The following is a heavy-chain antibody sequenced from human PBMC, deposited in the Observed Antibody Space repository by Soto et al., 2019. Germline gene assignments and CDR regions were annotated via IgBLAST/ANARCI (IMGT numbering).Heavy chain of an antibody. Sequence: XSVKVSWNGCVEGLIGYLMIWVRMKHTQGLEWMGGIIPIFGTANYAQKFQGRVTITADESTSTAYMELSSLRSEDTAVYYCVRATGTHYYGSGSYPLYWGQGTLVTVSS. CDR1: VEGLIGYL. J-gene: IGHJ4*02. CDR2: IIPIFGTA. V-gene: IGHV1-69*01. CDR3: VRATGTHYYGSGSYPLY. D-gene: IGHD3-10*01.